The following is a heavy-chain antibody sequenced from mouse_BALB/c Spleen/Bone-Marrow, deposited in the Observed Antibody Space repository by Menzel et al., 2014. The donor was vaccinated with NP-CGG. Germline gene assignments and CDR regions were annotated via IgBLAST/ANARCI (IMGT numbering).Heavy chain of an antibody. CDR3: ARGDPFDY. CDR1: GYTFTSYW. J-gene: IGHJ2*01. V-gene: IGHV1-87*01. Sequence: QVQLQQSGAELARPGASVKLSCKASGYTFTSYWMQWVKQRPGQGLERIGAIYPGDGDTGYTQKFKGKATLTADKSSSTAYMQLSSLASEDSAVYYCARGDPFDYWGQGTTLTVSS. CDR2: IYPGDGDT.